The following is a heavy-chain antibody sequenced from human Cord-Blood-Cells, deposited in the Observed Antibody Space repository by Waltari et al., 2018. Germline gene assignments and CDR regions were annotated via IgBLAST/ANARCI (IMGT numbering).Heavy chain of an antibody. CDR1: GGSISSGGYY. V-gene: IGHV4-31*03. J-gene: IGHJ3*02. D-gene: IGHD6-6*01. Sequence: QVQLQESGPGLVNPSQTLSLPCTVSGGSISSGGYYWSWIRQHPGKGLEWIGYSYYSGSTYYNRFLSRRFTMSVCTSKNQLSLKLRAVTAADTAVYYCAGGSSSSLGDAFDIWGQGTMVTVSS. CDR3: AGGSSSSLGDAFDI. CDR2: SYYSGST.